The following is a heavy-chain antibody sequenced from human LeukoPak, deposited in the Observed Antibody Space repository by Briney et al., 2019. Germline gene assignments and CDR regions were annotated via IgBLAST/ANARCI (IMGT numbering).Heavy chain of an antibody. D-gene: IGHD2-2*01. CDR3: TRGPSRPWFDP. V-gene: IGHV1-8*01. Sequence: ASVKVSCKASGYTFTSYDINWVRQATGQGLEWMGWMNPSSGNTGYAQKFQGRVTMTRNNSITTAYMELSSLRSEDTAVYYCTRGPSRPWFDPWGQGTQVTVSS. CDR2: MNPSSGNT. CDR1: GYTFTSYD. J-gene: IGHJ5*02.